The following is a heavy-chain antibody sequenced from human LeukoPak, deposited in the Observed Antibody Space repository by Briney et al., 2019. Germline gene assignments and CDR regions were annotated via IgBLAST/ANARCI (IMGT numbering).Heavy chain of an antibody. D-gene: IGHD2-2*01. CDR2: IWYDGSNK. J-gene: IGHJ6*02. Sequence: GRSLRLSCAASGFXFSSYGIHWVRQAPGKGLQWVAVIWYDGSNKYYADSVKGRFTISRDKSKNTLYLQMNSLRAEDTAVYYCARGVGSASYYGMGVWGQGTTVTVSS. CDR1: GFXFSSYG. CDR3: ARGVGSASYYGMGV. V-gene: IGHV3-33*01.